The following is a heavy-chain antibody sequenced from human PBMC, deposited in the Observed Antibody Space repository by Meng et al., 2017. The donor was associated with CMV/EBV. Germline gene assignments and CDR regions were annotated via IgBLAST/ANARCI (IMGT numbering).Heavy chain of an antibody. D-gene: IGHD6-13*01. CDR3: ARAQYSSSCDY. V-gene: IGHV4-30-4*08. CDR1: GGSTSSVHYY. Sequence: QAPRQESRPGARQPSKTLSLTCSVSGGSTSSVHYYWSLSRQPPGKGLEWIGYIYYSGSTYYNPSLKSRVTISVDTSKNQFSLKLSSVTAADTALYYCARAQYSSSCDYWGQGTLVTVSS. J-gene: IGHJ4*02. CDR2: IYYSGST.